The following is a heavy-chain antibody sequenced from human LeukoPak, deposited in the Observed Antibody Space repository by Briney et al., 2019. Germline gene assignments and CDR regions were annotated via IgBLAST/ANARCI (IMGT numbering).Heavy chain of an antibody. CDR3: ARSVSGYTYGNSYHYYMDV. J-gene: IGHJ6*03. CDR1: GGSMNRSNDY. D-gene: IGHD5-18*01. CDR2: IYHSGST. V-gene: IGHV4-39*01. Sequence: PSEARSLTCTVSGGSMNRSNDYWGWIRQPPGEGLECIGIIYHSGSTYYNPSPKSRVTISVDTSKNQFSLRLRSVTAADTAVYYCARSVSGYTYGNSYHYYMDVWGKGTTVTVSS.